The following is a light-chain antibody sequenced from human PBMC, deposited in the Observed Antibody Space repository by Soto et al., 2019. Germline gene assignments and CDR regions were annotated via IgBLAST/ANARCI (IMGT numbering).Light chain of an antibody. CDR2: GTS. CDR3: QQSYNSPQT. V-gene: IGKV3-20*01. CDR1: QSVPSTY. J-gene: IGKJ1*01. Sequence: VLSQSPGILSLSPGEIATLSFMASQSVPSTYFAWYQQKSGQPPRLLISGTSNRATGIPDRFSGSGSGTDFTLTISSLQPEDFATYSCQQSYNSPQTFGQGTKVDIK.